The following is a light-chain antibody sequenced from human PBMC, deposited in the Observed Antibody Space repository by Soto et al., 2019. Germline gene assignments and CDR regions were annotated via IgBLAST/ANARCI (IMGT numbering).Light chain of an antibody. CDR2: DAS. CDR1: QSVDKW. J-gene: IGKJ1*01. CDR3: QQYNGYSTWT. Sequence: IHMTHSPSTLSASVVYRVTITCRSSQSVDKWLAWYQQKPGTAPQVLIWDASSLQRGVPSRFSGSGFGTEFTLTISRLQPDDFATYYCQQYNGYSTWTFGQGTKVDIK. V-gene: IGKV1-5*01.